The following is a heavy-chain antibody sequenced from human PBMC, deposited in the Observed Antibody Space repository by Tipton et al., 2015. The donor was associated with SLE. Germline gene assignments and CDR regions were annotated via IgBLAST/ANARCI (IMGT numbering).Heavy chain of an antibody. D-gene: IGHD1-14*01. CDR2: FSGSGGAT. CDR3: ARDGRYYYMDV. J-gene: IGHJ6*03. Sequence: SLRLSCTASGFTFSNYAMAWVRQAPGKGLEWVSTFSGSGGATYYADSVKGRFMISRDNSKNTLYLQMNSLRAEDTAVYYCARDGRYYYMDVWGKGTTVTVSS. CDR1: GFTFSNYA. V-gene: IGHV3-23*01.